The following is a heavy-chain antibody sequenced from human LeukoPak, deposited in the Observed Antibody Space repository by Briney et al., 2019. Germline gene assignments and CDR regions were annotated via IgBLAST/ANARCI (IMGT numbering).Heavy chain of an antibody. Sequence: ASVKVSCKASGYTFTSCYMHWVRQAPGQGLEWMGIINPSGGSTSYAQKFQGRVTMTRDTSTSTVYMELSSLRSEDTAVYYCARVGVDYDYVWGSYPLDYWGQGTLVTVSS. J-gene: IGHJ4*02. D-gene: IGHD3-16*02. CDR3: ARVGVDYDYVWGSYPLDY. CDR2: INPSGGST. CDR1: GYTFTSCY. V-gene: IGHV1-46*01.